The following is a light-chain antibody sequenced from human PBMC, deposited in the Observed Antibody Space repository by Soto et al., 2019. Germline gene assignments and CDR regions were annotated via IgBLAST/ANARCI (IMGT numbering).Light chain of an antibody. CDR2: DAS. Sequence: EIVLTQSPATLSLSPGERATLSCSASQSVSSYLAWYQQKPGQAPRLLIYDASNRATDIPARFSGSGSGPDFTLTISSLEPEDFAVYYCQQRSNWPLFGQGTRLEIK. CDR1: QSVSSY. J-gene: IGKJ5*01. CDR3: QQRSNWPL. V-gene: IGKV3-11*01.